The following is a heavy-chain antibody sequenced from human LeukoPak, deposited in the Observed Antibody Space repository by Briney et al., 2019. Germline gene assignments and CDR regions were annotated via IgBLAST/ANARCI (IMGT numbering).Heavy chain of an antibody. J-gene: IGHJ5*02. Sequence: SETLSLPCTVSGGSISSGDYYWSWIRQPPGKGLQWIGYIYYSGSTYYNPSLKSRVTISVDTSKNQFSLKLSSVTAADTAVYYCARDTTLFRWFDPWGQGTLVTVSS. V-gene: IGHV4-30-4*08. CDR3: ARDTTLFRWFDP. D-gene: IGHD2-21*01. CDR2: IYYSGST. CDR1: GGSISSGDYY.